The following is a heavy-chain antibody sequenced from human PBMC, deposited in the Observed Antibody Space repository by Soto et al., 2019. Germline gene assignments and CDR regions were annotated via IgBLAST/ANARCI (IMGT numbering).Heavy chain of an antibody. CDR1: GDSINSDKYY. Sequence: QLQLQESGPGLVKPSETLSLTCSVSGDSINSDKYYWGWIRQPPGKGLEWIGSIYYRGNTYYNPSLQTRVTISLDKSNSRFSLKLNSVTAADSAVYFCARLEGLATISYYVDFWGQGALVTVSS. J-gene: IGHJ4*02. D-gene: IGHD3-9*01. V-gene: IGHV4-39*01. CDR2: IYYRGNT. CDR3: ARLEGLATISYYVDF.